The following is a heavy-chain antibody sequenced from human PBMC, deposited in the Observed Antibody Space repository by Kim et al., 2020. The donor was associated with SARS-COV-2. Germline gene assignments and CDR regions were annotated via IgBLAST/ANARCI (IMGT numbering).Heavy chain of an antibody. CDR2: INHSGST. V-gene: IGHV4-34*01. J-gene: IGHJ6*02. CDR3: ASGYCGGDCYSPNYGMDV. CDR1: GGSFSGYY. D-gene: IGHD2-21*02. Sequence: SETLSLTCAVYGGSFSGYYWSWIRQPPGKGLEWIGEINHSGSTNYNPFLKSRVTISVDTSKNQFSLKLSSVTAADTAVYYCASGYCGGDCYSPNYGMDVWGQGTTVTVSS.